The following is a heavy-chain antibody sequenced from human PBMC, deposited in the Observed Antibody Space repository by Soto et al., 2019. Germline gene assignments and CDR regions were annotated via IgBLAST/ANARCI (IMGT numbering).Heavy chain of an antibody. CDR3: ARDPLGYCSSTSCHPWFDP. Sequence: GGSLRLSCAASGFTFSSYAMSWVRQAPGKGLEWVSAISGSGGSTYYADSVKGRFTISRDNSKSTLYLQMNSLRAEDTAVYYCARDPLGYCSSTSCHPWFDPWGQGTLVTVSS. V-gene: IGHV3-23*01. J-gene: IGHJ5*02. CDR2: ISGSGGST. D-gene: IGHD2-2*01. CDR1: GFTFSSYA.